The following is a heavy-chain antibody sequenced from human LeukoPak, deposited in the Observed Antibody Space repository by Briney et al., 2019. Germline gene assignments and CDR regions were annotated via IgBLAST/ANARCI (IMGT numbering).Heavy chain of an antibody. Sequence: GGSLRLSCAASGFTFSGSAMHWVRQASGKGLEWVGRIRSKANSYATAYAASVKGRFTISRDDSKNTAYLQMNSLKTEDTAVYYCIRLRNYGSGSLTPYNWFDPWGQGTLVTVSS. D-gene: IGHD3-10*01. J-gene: IGHJ5*02. V-gene: IGHV3-73*01. CDR3: IRLRNYGSGSLTPYNWFDP. CDR2: IRSKANSYAT. CDR1: GFTFSGSA.